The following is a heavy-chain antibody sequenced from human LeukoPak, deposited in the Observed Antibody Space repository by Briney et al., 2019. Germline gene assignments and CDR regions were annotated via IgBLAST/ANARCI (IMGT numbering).Heavy chain of an antibody. Sequence: ASVKVSCEASGYTFTGYYMHWVRQAPGQGLEWMGWINPNSGGTNYARKFQGRVTMTRDTSISTAYMELSRLRSDDTAVYYCARLDIVVSFWFDPWGQGTLVTVSS. V-gene: IGHV1-2*02. D-gene: IGHD2-15*01. CDR2: INPNSGGT. CDR1: GYTFTGYY. CDR3: ARLDIVVSFWFDP. J-gene: IGHJ5*02.